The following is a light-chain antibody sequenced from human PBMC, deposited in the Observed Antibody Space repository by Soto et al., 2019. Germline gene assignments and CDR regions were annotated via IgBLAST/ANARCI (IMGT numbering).Light chain of an antibody. CDR3: QQSYTAVWT. J-gene: IGKJ1*01. V-gene: IGKV1-39*01. CDR1: QYIRSS. Sequence: DIQMTQSRASLSASVGDRVTITCRASQYIRSSLNWYQQKPGKAPKLLIYAASSLQSGVPSSFSGSGSGTDFTLTISSLQPEDFATYYCQQSYTAVWTFGQGTKVEIK. CDR2: AAS.